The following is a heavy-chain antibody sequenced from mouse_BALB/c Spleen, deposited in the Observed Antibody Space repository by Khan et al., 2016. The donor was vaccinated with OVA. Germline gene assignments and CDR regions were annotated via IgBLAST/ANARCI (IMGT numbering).Heavy chain of an antibody. Sequence: EVQLQESGPGLVKPSQSLSLTCTVTGYSITRGYGWNWIRQFPGNKLEWLGYISYSGSTNYNPSLKSRISITRDTSKNQFFLQLNSVTTEDTATYYCARTARIKYWGQGTTLTVSS. V-gene: IGHV3-2*02. D-gene: IGHD1-2*01. J-gene: IGHJ2*01. CDR1: GYSITRGYG. CDR2: ISYSGST. CDR3: ARTARIKY.